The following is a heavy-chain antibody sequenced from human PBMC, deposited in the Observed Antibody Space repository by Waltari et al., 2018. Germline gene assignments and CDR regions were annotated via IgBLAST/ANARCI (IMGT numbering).Heavy chain of an antibody. V-gene: IGHV3-48*01. CDR1: GFTFITYS. J-gene: IGHJ4*02. Sequence: EVQLVESGGGLVQPGGSLRLSCAASGFTFITYSMTWVRQVPGKGLEWVSYISRSSSTIYYADSVKGRFTISRDNAKNSLYLQMNSLRAEDTAVYYCARVGYGPPFDYWGQGTLVTVSS. D-gene: IGHD4-17*01. CDR3: ARVGYGPPFDY. CDR2: ISRSSSTI.